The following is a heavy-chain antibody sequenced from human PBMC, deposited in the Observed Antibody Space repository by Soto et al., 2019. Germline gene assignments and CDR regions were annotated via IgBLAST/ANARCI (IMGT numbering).Heavy chain of an antibody. CDR2: ISISSTTI. CDR1: GFTFSNYA. J-gene: IGHJ4*02. CDR3: ARGYSYGLDY. Sequence: EVYLVESGGALVQPGGSLRLSCAASGFTFSNYAMNLVRQAPGKGLEWVSYISISSTTIYYADSVKGRFTISRDNARNSLYLQMSSLRDEDTAVYYCARGYSYGLDYWGQGTLVTVSS. D-gene: IGHD5-18*01. V-gene: IGHV3-48*02.